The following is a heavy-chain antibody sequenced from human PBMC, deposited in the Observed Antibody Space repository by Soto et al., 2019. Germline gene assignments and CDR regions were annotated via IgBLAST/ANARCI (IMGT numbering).Heavy chain of an antibody. J-gene: IGHJ6*03. CDR2: ISYDGSNK. CDR3: AKGPEDYYYYYLDV. CDR1: GFTFSSYG. V-gene: IGHV3-30*18. Sequence: PGGSLRLSCAASGFTFSSYGMHWVRQAPGKGLEWVAVISYDGSNKYYADSVKGRFTISRDNSKNTLYLQMNSLRAEDTAVYYCAKGPEDYYYYYLDVWGKGTTVTVSS.